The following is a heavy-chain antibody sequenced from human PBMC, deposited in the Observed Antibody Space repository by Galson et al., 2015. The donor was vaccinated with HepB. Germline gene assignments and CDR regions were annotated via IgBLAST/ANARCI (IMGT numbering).Heavy chain of an antibody. CDR2: IIPIFGTA. CDR3: ARITGGYYYYYYGMDV. V-gene: IGHV1-69*06. J-gene: IGHJ6*02. Sequence: SVKVSCKASGGTFSSYAISWVRQAPGQGLEWMGGIIPIFGTANYAQKFQGRVTITADKSTSTAYMELSSLRSEDTAVYYCARITGGYYYYYYGMDVWGQGTTVTVSS. CDR1: GGTFSSYA. D-gene: IGHD3-16*01.